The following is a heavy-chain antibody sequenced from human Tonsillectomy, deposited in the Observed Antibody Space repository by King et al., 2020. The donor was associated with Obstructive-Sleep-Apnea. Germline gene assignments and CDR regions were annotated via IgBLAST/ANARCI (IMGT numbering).Heavy chain of an antibody. CDR2: IYYSGST. J-gene: IGHJ4*02. D-gene: IGHD3-22*01. CDR1: GGSISSYY. V-gene: IGHV4-59*08. CDR3: ARSLGSSGYLPFDY. Sequence: VPLQESGPGLVKPSETLSLTCTVSGGSISSYYWSWIRPPPGKGLEWIGYIYYSGSTNYNPSLKSRVTISVDTSKNQFSLKLSSVTAADTAVYYCARSLGSSGYLPFDYWGQGTLVTVSS.